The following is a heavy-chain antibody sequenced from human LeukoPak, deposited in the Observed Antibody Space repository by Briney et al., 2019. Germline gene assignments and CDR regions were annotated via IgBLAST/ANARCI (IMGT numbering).Heavy chain of an antibody. CDR2: IKQDGSEK. CDR1: GFTFSSYW. D-gene: IGHD3-10*01. Sequence: PGGSLRLSCAASGFTFSSYWMSWVRQAPGKGLEWVANIKQDGSEKYYVDSVKGRFTISRDNAKNSLYLQMNSLRAEDTAVYYCARHTGTGAFDIWGQGTMVTVSP. CDR3: ARHTGTGAFDI. V-gene: IGHV3-7*01. J-gene: IGHJ3*02.